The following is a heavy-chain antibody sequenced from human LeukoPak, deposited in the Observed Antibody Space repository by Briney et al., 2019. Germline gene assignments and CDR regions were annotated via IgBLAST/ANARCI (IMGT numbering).Heavy chain of an antibody. CDR3: ARVTVLGSGWYRVRYFDY. Sequence: SETLSLTCTVSGGSISSSSYYWGWIRQPPGKGLEWIGSIYYSGSTYYNPSLKSRVTISVDTSKNQFSLKLSSVTAADTAVYYCARVTVLGSGWYRVRYFDYWGQGTLVTVSS. D-gene: IGHD6-19*01. CDR2: IYYSGST. CDR1: GGSISSSSYY. J-gene: IGHJ4*02. V-gene: IGHV4-39*07.